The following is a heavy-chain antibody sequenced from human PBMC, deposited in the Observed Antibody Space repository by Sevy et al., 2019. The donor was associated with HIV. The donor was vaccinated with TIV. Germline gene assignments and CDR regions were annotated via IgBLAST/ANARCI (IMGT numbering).Heavy chain of an antibody. J-gene: IGHJ4*02. D-gene: IGHD5-18*01. CDR1: GFTVSSNY. CDR3: ARDVARGYNYGYSPFDY. Sequence: GGSLRLSCVASGFTVSSNYMSWVRQAPGKGLECVSSIYSGGGTYYGDSVKGRFTISRDNSKNTLFLEMNSLRAEDTAVYYCARDVARGYNYGYSPFDYWGQGTLVTVSS. CDR2: IYSGGGT. V-gene: IGHV3-53*01.